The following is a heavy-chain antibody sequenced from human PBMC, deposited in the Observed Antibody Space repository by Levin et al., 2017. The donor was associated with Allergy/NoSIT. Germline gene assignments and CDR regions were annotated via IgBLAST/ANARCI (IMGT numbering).Heavy chain of an antibody. Sequence: SETLSLTCAVYGGSFSGYYWSWIRQPPGKGLEWIGEINHSGSTNYNPSLKSRVTISVDTSKNQFFLKLSSVTAADTAVYYCARRTSVIYDFWSGYRRGGNDWFDPWGQGTLVTVSS. CDR3: ARRTSVIYDFWSGYRRGGNDWFDP. CDR2: INHSGST. CDR1: GGSFSGYY. J-gene: IGHJ5*02. D-gene: IGHD3-3*01. V-gene: IGHV4-34*01.